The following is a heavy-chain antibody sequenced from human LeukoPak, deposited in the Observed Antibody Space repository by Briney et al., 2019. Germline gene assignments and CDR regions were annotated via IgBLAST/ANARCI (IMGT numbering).Heavy chain of an antibody. CDR3: AKGLRYCTSTSCSSYYFDY. Sequence: GGSLRLSCAASGFTFSSYAMGWVRQAPGKGLEWVSGISGSGVTTDYADSVKGRFTISRDNSKDTLYLQMNSLSAEDTAVYYCAKGLRYCTSTSCSSYYFDYWGQGTLVTVSS. J-gene: IGHJ4*02. V-gene: IGHV3-23*01. CDR2: ISGSGVTT. D-gene: IGHD2-2*01. CDR1: GFTFSSYA.